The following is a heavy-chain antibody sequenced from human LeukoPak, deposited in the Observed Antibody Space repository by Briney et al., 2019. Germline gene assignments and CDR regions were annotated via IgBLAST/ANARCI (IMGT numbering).Heavy chain of an antibody. CDR1: GYSTGSGYY. D-gene: IGHD2/OR15-2a*01. V-gene: IGHV4-38-2*02. CDR3: VRVYDNRRYYFYYYMDV. CDR2: IYYLGGIT. J-gene: IGHJ6*03. Sequence: NPSQSLSLTCTVSGYSTGSGYYWGWMRQPPGKGLEVIGTIYYLGGITYYDPSLERPFTISVATSQTQFSLTLSAVTAADTAMLYCVRVYDNRRYYFYYYMDVWGKGTTVTVSS.